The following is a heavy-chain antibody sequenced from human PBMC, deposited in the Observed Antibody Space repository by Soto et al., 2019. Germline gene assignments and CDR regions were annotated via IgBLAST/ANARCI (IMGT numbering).Heavy chain of an antibody. CDR3: ASDRGSGYCTGGLCYLGIDN. Sequence: PGGSLRLSCAASGFTFSHFAMHWVRQAPGKGLEWISVISFNATNGFFADSVKGRFSISRDNSANRLYLQMTNLRPEDTAIYYCASDRGSGYCTGGLCYLGIDNWGQGNPVTVSS. D-gene: IGHD2-8*02. J-gene: IGHJ4*02. CDR1: GFTFSHFA. CDR2: ISFNATNG. V-gene: IGHV3-30-3*01.